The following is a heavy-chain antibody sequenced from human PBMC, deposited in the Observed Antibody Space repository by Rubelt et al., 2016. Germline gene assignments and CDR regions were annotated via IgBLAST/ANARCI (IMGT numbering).Heavy chain of an antibody. V-gene: IGHV3-23*01. CDR3: AGVGRNQPGSY. CDR2: ITDSGSST. Sequence: EVQLLESGGGLVQPGGSLRLSCAASGLTFSTYAMTWVRQAPGKGLEWVSVITDSGSSTYYADSVKGRFTVSRANSKNTLFLQMTSLRVDDTAVYYCAGVGRNQPGSYWGQGTLVTVSS. D-gene: IGHD1-26*01. CDR1: GLTFSTYA. J-gene: IGHJ4*02.